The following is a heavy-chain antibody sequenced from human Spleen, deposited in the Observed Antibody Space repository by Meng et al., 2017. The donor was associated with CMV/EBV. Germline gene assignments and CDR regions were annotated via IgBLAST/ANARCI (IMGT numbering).Heavy chain of an antibody. J-gene: IGHJ4*02. D-gene: IGHD2-21*02. CDR2: ISGDSASI. CDR1: GFIFRTYA. CDR3: AKAPPTAAPDY. V-gene: IGHV3-23*01. Sequence: SCASSGFIFRTYAMYWVRQAPGKGLEWVSSISGDSASIYHAESVKGRFTISRDNSKSTLYLQMTSLRVDDTAIYYCAKAPPTAAPDYWGQGTMVTVSS.